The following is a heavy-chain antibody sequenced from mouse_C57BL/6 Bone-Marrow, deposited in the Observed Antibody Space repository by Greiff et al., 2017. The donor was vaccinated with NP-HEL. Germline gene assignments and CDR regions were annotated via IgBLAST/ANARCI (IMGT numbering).Heavy chain of an antibody. CDR2: INPSSGYT. V-gene: IGHV1-7*01. CDR1: GYTFTSYW. Sequence: QVQLQQSEAELAKPGASVKLSCKASGYTFTSYWMHWVKQRPGQGLEWIGYINPSSGYTKYNQKFKDKATLTADKSSSTAYMQLSSLTYEDSAVYYCARSFYDGYAWFAYWGQGTLVTVSA. CDR3: ARSFYDGYAWFAY. J-gene: IGHJ3*01. D-gene: IGHD2-3*01.